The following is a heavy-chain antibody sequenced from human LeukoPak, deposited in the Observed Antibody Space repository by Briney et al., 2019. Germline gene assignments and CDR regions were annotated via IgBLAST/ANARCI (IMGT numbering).Heavy chain of an antibody. Sequence: SETLSLTCTVSGGSISSYYWSWIRQPPGKGLEWIGYIYYSGSTNYNPSLKSRVTISVDTSKNQFSLKLSSVTAADTAVYYCARDDGIAARPGGDAFDIWGQGTMVTVSS. CDR2: IYYSGST. J-gene: IGHJ3*02. V-gene: IGHV4-59*01. CDR3: ARDDGIAARPGGDAFDI. D-gene: IGHD6-6*01. CDR1: GGSISSYY.